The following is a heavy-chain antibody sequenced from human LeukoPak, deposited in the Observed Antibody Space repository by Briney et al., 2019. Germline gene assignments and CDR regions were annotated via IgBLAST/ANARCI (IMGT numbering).Heavy chain of an antibody. V-gene: IGHV3-74*01. CDR1: GFTFSIYW. CDR2: LDSDGRTT. Sequence: SGGSLRLSCAASGFTFSIYWMYWVRQAPGKGLVWVSRLDSDGRTTDYADSLRGRFIISRDNSKNTLYLQMNSLKADDTAIYYCVVASGALDLWGQGTTVTVSS. D-gene: IGHD5-12*01. CDR3: VVASGALDL. J-gene: IGHJ3*01.